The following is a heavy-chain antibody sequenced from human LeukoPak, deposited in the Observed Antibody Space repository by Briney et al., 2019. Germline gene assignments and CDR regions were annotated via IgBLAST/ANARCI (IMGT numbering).Heavy chain of an antibody. J-gene: IGHJ4*02. D-gene: IGHD1-1*01. CDR1: GFTFSSYS. CDR2: ISSSSSYI. CDR3: ARNSNWNDEDYFDY. Sequence: GGSQRLSSAASGFTFSSYSMNWVRQAPGKGLEWVSSISSSSSYIYYADSVKGRFTISRDNAKNSLYLQMNSLRAEDTAVYYCARNSNWNDEDYFDYWGQGTLVTVSS. V-gene: IGHV3-21*01.